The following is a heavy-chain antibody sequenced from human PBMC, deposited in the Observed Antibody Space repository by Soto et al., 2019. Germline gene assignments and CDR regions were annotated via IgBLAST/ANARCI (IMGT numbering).Heavy chain of an antibody. Sequence: PQTLSLTCAISGESVSSDISSWNWIRQSPSRGLEWLGRTYYRSKWFHDYAASVKSRITINPDTSKNQFSLELNSMTPEDTAVYYCARGNALDVWGQGTVVTVSS. CDR3: ARGNALDV. V-gene: IGHV6-1*01. CDR1: GESVSSDISS. CDR2: TYYRSKWFH. J-gene: IGHJ3*01. D-gene: IGHD3-10*01.